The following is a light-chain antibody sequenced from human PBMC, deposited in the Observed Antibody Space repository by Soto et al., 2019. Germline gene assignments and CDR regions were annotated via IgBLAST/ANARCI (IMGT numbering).Light chain of an antibody. CDR2: KAS. V-gene: IGKV1-5*03. Sequence: DIQMTQAPSTLSGSVGDRVTITCRASQTISCWLAWSQQKPGKAPKLLIYKASTLKSGVPSRFSGSGSGTEFTLTISSLQPDDFATNYCQQYNSYSEAFGQATKVELK. J-gene: IGKJ1*01. CDR3: QQYNSYSEA. CDR1: QTISCW.